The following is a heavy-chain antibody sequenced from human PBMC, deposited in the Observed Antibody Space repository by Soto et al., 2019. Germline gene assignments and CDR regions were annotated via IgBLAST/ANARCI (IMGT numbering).Heavy chain of an antibody. V-gene: IGHV3-30-3*01. CDR3: ARDYDILTGYYRSPSGMDV. Sequence: PGGSLRLSCAASGFTFSSYAMHWVRQAPGKGLEWVAVISYDGSNKYYADSVKGRFTISRDNSKNTLYPQMNSLRAEDTAVYYCARDYDILTGYYRSPSGMDVWGQGTTVTVSS. J-gene: IGHJ6*02. CDR1: GFTFSSYA. D-gene: IGHD3-9*01. CDR2: ISYDGSNK.